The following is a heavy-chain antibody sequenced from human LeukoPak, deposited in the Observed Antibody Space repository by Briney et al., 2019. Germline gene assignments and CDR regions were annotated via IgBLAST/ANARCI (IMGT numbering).Heavy chain of an antibody. V-gene: IGHV3-73*01. CDR3: TTHSEGSYRDIWGPDY. CDR1: GFTFSDSA. CDR2: IRSKVNSYAT. Sequence: GGSLKLSCAASGFTFSDSAMNWVRQASGKGLAWVCRIRSKVNSYATAYAVSVKGRFTISRDDSKNTGYVQMNSLKTEDTAVYYCTTHSEGSYRDIWGPDYWGQGTLVTVSS. J-gene: IGHJ4*02. D-gene: IGHD3-16*02.